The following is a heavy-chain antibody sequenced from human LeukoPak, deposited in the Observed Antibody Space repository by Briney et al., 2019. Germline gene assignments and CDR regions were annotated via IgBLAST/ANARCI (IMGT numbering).Heavy chain of an antibody. Sequence: GSLRLSCAASGFSFSTSTMNWVRQAPGKGLEWIGEINYSGSTNYNPSLKSRVTISVDTSKNQFSLKLSSVTAADTAVYYCARGRGGYPDWGQGTMVTVSS. CDR1: GFSFSTST. V-gene: IGHV4-34*01. CDR2: INYSGST. CDR3: ARGRGGYPD. J-gene: IGHJ3*01. D-gene: IGHD5-12*01.